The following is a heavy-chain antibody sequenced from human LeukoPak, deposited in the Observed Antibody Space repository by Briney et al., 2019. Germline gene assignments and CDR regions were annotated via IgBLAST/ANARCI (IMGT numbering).Heavy chain of an antibody. CDR2: IYTSGST. D-gene: IGHD2-15*01. Sequence: PSETLSLTCAVYGGSFSGYYWSWIRQPPGKGLEWIGRIYTSGSTNYNPSLKSRVTISVDTSKNQFSLKLSSVTAADTAVYYCVAAPYYYYYMDVWGKGTTVTVSS. CDR1: GGSFSGYY. V-gene: IGHV4-59*10. J-gene: IGHJ6*03. CDR3: VAAPYYYYYMDV.